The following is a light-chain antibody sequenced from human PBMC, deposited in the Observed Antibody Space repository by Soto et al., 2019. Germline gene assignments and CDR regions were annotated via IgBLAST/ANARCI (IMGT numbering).Light chain of an antibody. J-gene: IGKJ4*01. CDR3: QQHISWPLT. V-gene: IGKV3D-20*02. CDR1: QSVSSSY. CDR2: GAS. Sequence: VVLTHSPATLSLSPWEIATLSCRASQSVSSSYLAWYQQKPGQAPRLLIYGASSRATGIPTRFSGSGSGTDFTLTISNLEPEDFAVYYCQQHISWPLTFGGGTKVDIK.